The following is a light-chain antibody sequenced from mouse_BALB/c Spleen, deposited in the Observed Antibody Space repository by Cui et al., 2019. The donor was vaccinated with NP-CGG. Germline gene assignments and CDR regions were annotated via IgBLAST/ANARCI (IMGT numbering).Light chain of an antibody. V-gene: IGLV1*01. J-gene: IGLJ1*01. CDR2: GTN. Sequence: QAVVTQESALTTSPGETVTLTCRSITGAVTTTNYANWVQEKPEHLFTGLIGGTNNRAPGVPARFSGSLIGDKAALTITGAQTEDEAIYFCALWYSNHWVFGGGTKLTVL. CDR1: TGAVTTTNY. CDR3: ALWYSNHWV.